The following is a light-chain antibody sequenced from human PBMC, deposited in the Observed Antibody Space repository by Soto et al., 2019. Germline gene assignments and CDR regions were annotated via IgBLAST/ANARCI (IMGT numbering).Light chain of an antibody. J-gene: IGKJ1*01. V-gene: IGKV3-20*01. CDR1: QSVDSSF. CDR3: QQYVSSVT. Sequence: EIVLTQSPGSLSLSPGERGTLSCRASQSVDSSFFAWYQQKPDQAPRLLIYGASNRATGIPDRFSGSGSGTNFTLTISRREPEECAVYYCQQYVSSVTFGQGTKVEIK. CDR2: GAS.